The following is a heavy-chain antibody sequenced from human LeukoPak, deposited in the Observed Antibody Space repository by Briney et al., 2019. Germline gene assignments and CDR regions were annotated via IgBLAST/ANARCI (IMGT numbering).Heavy chain of an antibody. CDR1: GFTFSSFT. V-gene: IGHV3-21*04. CDR2: ISSSSSYI. CDR3: AKENWAYNWKYDSSASGIKY. D-gene: IGHD3-22*01. J-gene: IGHJ4*02. Sequence: GGSLRLSCAASGFTFSSFTMNWVRQAPGKGLEWVSSISSSSSYIYSADSVKGRFTISRDNARNSLYLLMNSLRAEDTAVYYCAKENWAYNWKYDSSASGIKYWGQGTLVTVSS.